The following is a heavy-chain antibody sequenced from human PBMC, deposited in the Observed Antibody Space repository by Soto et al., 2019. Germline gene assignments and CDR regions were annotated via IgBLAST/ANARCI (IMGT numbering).Heavy chain of an antibody. CDR1: GFTVSSNY. D-gene: IGHD6-13*01. CDR2: IYSGGST. Sequence: EVQLVESGGGLVQPGGSLRLSCAASGFTVSSNYMSWVRQAPGKGLEWVSVIYSGGSTYYADSVKGRFTISRDNSKNTLYLQMNSLRAEDTAVYYCARVGDSSSGYENAFDIWGQGTMVTVSS. J-gene: IGHJ3*02. V-gene: IGHV3-66*01. CDR3: ARVGDSSSGYENAFDI.